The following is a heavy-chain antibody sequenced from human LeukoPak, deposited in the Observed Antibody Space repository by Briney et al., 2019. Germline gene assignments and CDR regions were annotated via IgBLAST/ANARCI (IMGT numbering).Heavy chain of an antibody. Sequence: SQTLSLTCAISGDSVSSNSAAWTWIRQSPSRGLEWLGRTYYRSKWYNDYAVSVKSRISINPDPSKNQFSLQLNSVTPEDTAVYYCAKGGGYASFDSWGQGTLVTVSS. CDR1: GDSVSSNSAA. CDR2: TYYRSKWYN. J-gene: IGHJ4*02. CDR3: AKGGGYASFDS. V-gene: IGHV6-1*01. D-gene: IGHD5-12*01.